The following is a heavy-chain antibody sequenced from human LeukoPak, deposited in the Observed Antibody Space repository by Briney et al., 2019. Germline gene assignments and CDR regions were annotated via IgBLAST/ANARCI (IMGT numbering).Heavy chain of an antibody. V-gene: IGHV1-18*01. CDR3: AMGETVTTPPRDY. D-gene: IGHD4-17*01. CDR2: MNPKSGNT. Sequence: ASVKVSCKASGYTFTTYEINWVRQATGQGLEWMGWMNPKSGNTNYAQKLQGRVTMTTDTSTSTAYMELTSLRSDDTAVYYCAMGETVTTPPRDYWGQGTLVTVSS. CDR1: GYTFTTYE. J-gene: IGHJ4*02.